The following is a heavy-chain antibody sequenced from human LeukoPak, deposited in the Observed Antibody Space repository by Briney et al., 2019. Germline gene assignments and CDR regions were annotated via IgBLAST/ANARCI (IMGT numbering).Heavy chain of an antibody. CDR2: SSSSSYSI. Sequence: GGSLRLSCAASGFTFSNYNMNWVRQAPGKGLEWISYSSSSSYSIYYADSVKGRFTISRDNAKNLLYLQLNSLSDEDTAVYYCASGGAGDFWSGYWGTDYWGQGTLVTVSS. V-gene: IGHV3-48*02. J-gene: IGHJ4*02. CDR1: GFTFSNYN. CDR3: ASGGAGDFWSGYWGTDY. D-gene: IGHD3-3*01.